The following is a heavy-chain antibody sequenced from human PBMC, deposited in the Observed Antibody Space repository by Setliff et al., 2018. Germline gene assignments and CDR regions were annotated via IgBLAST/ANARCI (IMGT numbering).Heavy chain of an antibody. J-gene: IGHJ4*02. CDR3: ARVSPRARKLTGDLDY. CDR1: GYTFTSYD. CDR2: MNPNSGNT. V-gene: IGHV1-8*02. Sequence: ASVKVSCKASGYTFTSYDINWVRQATGQGLEWMGWMNPNSGNTGYAQKFQGRVTMTRNTSISTAYMELSSLRSEDTAVYYCARVSPRARKLTGDLDYWGQGTLVTVS. D-gene: IGHD7-27*01.